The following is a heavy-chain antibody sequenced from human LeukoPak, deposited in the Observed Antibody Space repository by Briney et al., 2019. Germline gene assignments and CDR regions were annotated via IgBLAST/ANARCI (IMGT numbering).Heavy chain of an antibody. CDR2: IRYDGSNK. D-gene: IGHD4-17*01. J-gene: IGHJ4*02. CDR1: GFTFSTYG. CDR3: ARLNDYGDYEEDY. Sequence: PGGSLRLSCGASGFTFSTYGMHWVRQAPGKGLEWVAFIRYDGSNKYYADSVKGRFTISRDNSKNTLYLQMNSLRAEDTALYYCARLNDYGDYEEDYWGQGTLVTVSS. V-gene: IGHV3-30*02.